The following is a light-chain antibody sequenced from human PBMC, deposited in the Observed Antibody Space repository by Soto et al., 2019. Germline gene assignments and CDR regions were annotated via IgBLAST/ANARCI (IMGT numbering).Light chain of an antibody. CDR3: MQGTHWPIT. Sequence: DIVITQSPLSLPVIPGEPASITCRSSQSLLHSNGYNYLDWFRQRPGRSPRRLIYKVSNRDSGGPARFSGSGSGTDFALKISRVEAEDVVVYYCMQGTHWPITFGQGTRLEIK. CDR1: QSLLHSNGYNY. CDR2: KVS. J-gene: IGKJ5*01. V-gene: IGKV2-30*02.